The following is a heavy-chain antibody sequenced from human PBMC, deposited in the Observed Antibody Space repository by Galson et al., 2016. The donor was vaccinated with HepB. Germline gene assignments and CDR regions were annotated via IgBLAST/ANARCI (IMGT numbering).Heavy chain of an antibody. V-gene: IGHV1-69*13. Sequence: SVKVSCKASGDIFGSYAFSWVRQAPGQGLEWMGGITPVSGTTNYAQKFQGRVTIIADAPTHTVHMELSGLRSEDTAVYYCTSNVYSSGWCGGDYRGQGTLVTVSS. D-gene: IGHD6-19*01. CDR3: TSNVYSSGWCGGDY. CDR2: ITPVSGTT. J-gene: IGHJ4*02. CDR1: GDIFGSYA.